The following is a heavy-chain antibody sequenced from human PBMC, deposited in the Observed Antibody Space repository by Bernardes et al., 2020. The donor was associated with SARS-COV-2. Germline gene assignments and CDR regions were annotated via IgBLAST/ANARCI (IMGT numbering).Heavy chain of an antibody. D-gene: IGHD6-13*01. Sequence: GGSLRLSCAASGFTFSSYGMHWVRQAPGKGLEWVAVIWYDGSNKYYADSVKGRFTISRDNSKNTLYLQMNSLRTEDTAVYYCARDLAADDAFDIWSQGTLVTVSS. V-gene: IGHV3-33*01. CDR1: GFTFSSYG. J-gene: IGHJ3*02. CDR3: ARDLAADDAFDI. CDR2: IWYDGSNK.